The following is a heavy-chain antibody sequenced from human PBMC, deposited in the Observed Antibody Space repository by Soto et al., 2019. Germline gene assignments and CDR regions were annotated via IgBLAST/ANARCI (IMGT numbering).Heavy chain of an antibody. J-gene: IGHJ6*03. V-gene: IGHV1-18*01. CDR1: GYTFSSYG. D-gene: IGHD2-2*01. CDR3: ATTPAASYYYYYYMDV. Sequence: GASVKVSCKASGYTFSSYGSSWVRQAPGQWLEWMGWISAYNGNTNYAQKLQGRVTMTTDTSTSTAYMELRSLRSDDTAVYYCATTPAASYYYYYYMDVWGKGTTVTVSS. CDR2: ISAYNGNT.